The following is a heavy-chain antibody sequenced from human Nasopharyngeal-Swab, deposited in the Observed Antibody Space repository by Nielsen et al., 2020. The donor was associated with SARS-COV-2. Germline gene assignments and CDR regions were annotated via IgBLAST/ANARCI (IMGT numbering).Heavy chain of an antibody. V-gene: IGHV3-53*01. CDR3: ARGQNYYDSTGGAFDI. J-gene: IGHJ3*02. CDR1: GFTVSSNY. Sequence: LSLTGAASGFTVSSNYMTWVRQAPGKGLEWVSVIYSGGTTYDADSVKGRFIISRDNSKNTLYLQMNSLRAEDTAVYYCARGQNYYDSTGGAFDIWGQGTMVTVSS. CDR2: IYSGGTT. D-gene: IGHD3-22*01.